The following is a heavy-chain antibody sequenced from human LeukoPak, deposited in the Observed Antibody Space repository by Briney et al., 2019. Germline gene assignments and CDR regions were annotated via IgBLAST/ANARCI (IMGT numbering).Heavy chain of an antibody. D-gene: IGHD4-17*01. CDR2: INHSGST. CDR3: ARLTTVTRFTYYYYYYMDV. J-gene: IGHJ6*03. Sequence: PSETLSLTCAVYGGSFSGYYWSWIRQPPGKGLEWIGEINHSGSTNYNPSLKSRVTISVDTSKNQFSLKLSSVTAADTAVCYCARLTTVTRFTYYYYYYMDVWGKGTTVTVSS. V-gene: IGHV4-34*01. CDR1: GGSFSGYY.